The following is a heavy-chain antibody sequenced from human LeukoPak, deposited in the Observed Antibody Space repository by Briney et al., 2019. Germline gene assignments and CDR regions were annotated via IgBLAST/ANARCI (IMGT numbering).Heavy chain of an antibody. CDR3: ARDPTYYYFDY. Sequence: GGSLRLSCAASGFPVSSNYMSWVRQAPGKGLQWVLVIYSGGGTYYADSVKGRFTISRDNSKNTLYLQMNNVRPEDTAMYYCARDPTYYYFDYWGQGTLVTVSS. CDR2: IYSGGGT. CDR1: GFPVSSNY. J-gene: IGHJ4*02. V-gene: IGHV3-66*02. D-gene: IGHD1-26*01.